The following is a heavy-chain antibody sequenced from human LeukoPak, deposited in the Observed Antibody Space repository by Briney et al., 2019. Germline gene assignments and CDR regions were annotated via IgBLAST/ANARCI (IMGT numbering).Heavy chain of an antibody. CDR1: GFTFSSYA. CDR2: INHSGST. CDR3: ARDTYYSSSSGFDY. J-gene: IGHJ4*02. V-gene: IGHV4-34*01. Sequence: PGGSLRLSCAASGFTFSSYAMSWIRQPPGKGLEWIGEINHSGSTNYNPSLKSRVTISVDTSKNQFSLKLSSVTAADTAVYYCARDTYYSSSSGFDYWGQGTLVTVSS. D-gene: IGHD6-6*01.